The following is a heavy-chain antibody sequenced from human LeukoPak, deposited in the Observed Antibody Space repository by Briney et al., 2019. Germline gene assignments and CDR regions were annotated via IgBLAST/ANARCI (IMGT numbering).Heavy chain of an antibody. D-gene: IGHD2-21*01. CDR1: GFTFSTYA. CDR2: INHSGST. Sequence: PGGSLRLSCAASGFTFSTYAMHWIRQPPGKGLEWIGEINHSGSTNYNPSLKSRVTISVDTSKNQFSLKMRSVSAADTAVYYCARVGRCGGDCSLGGSFDIWGQGTMVTVSS. CDR3: ARVGRCGGDCSLGGSFDI. V-gene: IGHV4-34*01. J-gene: IGHJ3*02.